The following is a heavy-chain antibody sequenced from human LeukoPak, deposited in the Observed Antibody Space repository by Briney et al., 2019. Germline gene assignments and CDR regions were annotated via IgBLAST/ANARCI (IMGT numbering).Heavy chain of an antibody. V-gene: IGHV3-9*01. J-gene: IGHJ6*03. Sequence: GRSLRLSCAASGFTFDDYAMHWVRQAPGKGLEWVSGISWNSGSIGYADSVKGRFTISRDNAKNSLYLQMNSLTAEDTALYYCAKDLSALLPGAHNYMDVWGKGTTVTISS. D-gene: IGHD3-3*02. CDR3: AKDLSALLPGAHNYMDV. CDR1: GFTFDDYA. CDR2: ISWNSGSI.